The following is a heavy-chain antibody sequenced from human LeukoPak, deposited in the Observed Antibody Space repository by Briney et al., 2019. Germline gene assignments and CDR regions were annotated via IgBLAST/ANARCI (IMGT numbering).Heavy chain of an antibody. V-gene: IGHV1-69*06. CDR3: ARDPNAMVTSLFDY. CDR2: IIPIFGTA. D-gene: IGHD5-18*01. CDR1: GGTFSSYA. Sequence: SVKVSCKASGGTFSSYAISWVRQAPGQGLEWMGGIIPIFGTANYAQKFQGRVTITADKSTSTAYMELSSLRSEDTAVYYCARDPNAMVTSLFDYWGQGTLVTVSS. J-gene: IGHJ4*02.